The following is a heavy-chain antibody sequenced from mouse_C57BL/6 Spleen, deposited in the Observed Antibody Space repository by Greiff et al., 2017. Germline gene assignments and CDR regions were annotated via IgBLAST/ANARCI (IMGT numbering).Heavy chain of an antibody. CDR1: GYTFTSYW. D-gene: IGHD1-1*01. Sequence: EVQLQQSGTVLARPGASVKMSCKTSGYTFTSYWMHWVKQRPGQGLEWIGAIYPGNSDTSYNQKFKGKAKLPAVTSPSTAYMELSSLTNEDSAVYYGTRGYYGSSNFDYWGQGTTLTVSS. CDR3: TRGYYGSSNFDY. V-gene: IGHV1-5*01. J-gene: IGHJ2*01. CDR2: IYPGNSDT.